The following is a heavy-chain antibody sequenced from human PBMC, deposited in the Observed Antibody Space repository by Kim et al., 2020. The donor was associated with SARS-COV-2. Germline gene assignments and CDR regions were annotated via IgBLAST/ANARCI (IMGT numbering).Heavy chain of an antibody. CDR2: ISSSGSSI. Sequence: GGSLRLSCAASGFTFSSYEMNWVRQAPGKGLEWVSYISSSGSSIYYADSVKGRFTISRYNAKNSLYLQMNSLRAEDTAVYYCAKDSPYYDTSGWIDYWGQGTLVTVSS. V-gene: IGHV3-48*03. D-gene: IGHD3-22*01. CDR3: AKDSPYYDTSGWIDY. J-gene: IGHJ4*02. CDR1: GFTFSSYE.